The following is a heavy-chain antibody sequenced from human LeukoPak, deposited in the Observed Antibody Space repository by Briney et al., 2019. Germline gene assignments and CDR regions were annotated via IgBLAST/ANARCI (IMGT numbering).Heavy chain of an antibody. V-gene: IGHV3-23*01. D-gene: IGHD2-15*01. J-gene: IGHJ4*02. CDR3: ARLEDIVVVVAALIDY. CDR2: ISGSGGST. Sequence: GGSLRLSCAASGFTFSSYAMSWVRQAPGKGLEWVSAISGSGGSTYYADSVKGRFTISRDNSKNTLYLQMNSLRVEDTAVYYCARLEDIVVVVAALIDYWGQGTLVTVSS. CDR1: GFTFSSYA.